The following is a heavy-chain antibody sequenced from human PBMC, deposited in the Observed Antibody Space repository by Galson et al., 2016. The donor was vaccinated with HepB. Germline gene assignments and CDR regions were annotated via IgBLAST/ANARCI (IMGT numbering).Heavy chain of an antibody. CDR1: GFTFSGSA. V-gene: IGHV3-73*01. CDR2: IGGKATSYAT. Sequence: SLRLSCAASGFTFSGSAIHWVRQASGEGLEWIGRIGGKATSYATAYGPSVKGRFTISRDDSKNMAYLQMNSLITEDTALYYCTKGYDSPKGVGGSNWGQGSLVTGSS. J-gene: IGHJ4*02. CDR3: TKGYDSPKGVGGSN. D-gene: IGHD5-12*01.